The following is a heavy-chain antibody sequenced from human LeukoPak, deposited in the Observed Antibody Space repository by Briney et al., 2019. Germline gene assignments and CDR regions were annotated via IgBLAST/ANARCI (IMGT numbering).Heavy chain of an antibody. Sequence: PGGSLRLSCAASGFTFSSYSMNWVRQAPGKGLEWVSSISSSSSYIYYADSVKGRFTISRDNAKNSLYLQMNSLSAEDTAVYYCARVRFVFQNGSGSYYKGGFDYWGQGTLVTVSS. D-gene: IGHD3-10*01. CDR1: GFTFSSYS. CDR3: ARVRFVFQNGSGSYYKGGFDY. CDR2: ISSSSSYI. V-gene: IGHV3-21*01. J-gene: IGHJ4*02.